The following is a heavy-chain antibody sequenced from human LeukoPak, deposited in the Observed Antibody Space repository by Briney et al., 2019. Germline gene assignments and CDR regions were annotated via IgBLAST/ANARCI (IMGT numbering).Heavy chain of an antibody. CDR2: IYSDGNT. CDR1: GFTVSSNY. CDR3: ARFPYSSSIDY. D-gene: IGHD6-6*01. V-gene: IGHV3-66*01. Sequence: GGSLRLSCAASGFTVSSNYMSWVRQAPGKGLGWVSAIYSDGNTYYADSVKGRFTISRDNSKNTLYLQMNSLRAEDAAVYYCARFPYSSSIDYWGQGTLVTVSS. J-gene: IGHJ4*02.